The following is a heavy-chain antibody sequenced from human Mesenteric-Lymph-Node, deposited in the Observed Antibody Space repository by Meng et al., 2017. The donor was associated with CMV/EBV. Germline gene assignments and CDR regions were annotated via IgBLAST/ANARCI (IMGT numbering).Heavy chain of an antibody. CDR2: MNAGDGNT. V-gene: IGHV1-3*01. J-gene: IGHJ4*02. Sequence: KASGYTFTRNAIRWGRQAPGQRLEWMGWMNAGDGNTTYSQKLQARVTFSRDTSASIAYMELSSLKSEDTAVYYCARDRMGGSYSIDYWGQGTLVTVSS. CDR1: GYTFTRNA. D-gene: IGHD1-26*01. CDR3: ARDRMGGSYSIDY.